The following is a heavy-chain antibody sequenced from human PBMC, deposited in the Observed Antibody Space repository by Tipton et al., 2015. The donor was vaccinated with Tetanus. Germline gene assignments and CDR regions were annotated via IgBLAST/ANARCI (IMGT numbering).Heavy chain of an antibody. CDR2: ISGSGATT. CDR3: AKDRAAGGPGAS. Sequence: SLRLSCAASGFTFSNCAMRWVRQAPGKGLEWVSGISGSGATTYYEDSVKGRFTISRDNPKNMLYLQMNSLRAEVTAVYYCAKDRAAGGPGASWGQGTLVTVSS. V-gene: IGHV3-23*01. D-gene: IGHD6-13*01. J-gene: IGHJ5*02. CDR1: GFTFSNCA.